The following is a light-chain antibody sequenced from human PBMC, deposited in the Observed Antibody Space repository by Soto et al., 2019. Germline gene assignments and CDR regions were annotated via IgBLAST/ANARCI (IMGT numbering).Light chain of an antibody. J-gene: IGKJ4*01. CDR1: QYIGNY. Sequence: DIQMTQSPSSVSASLGDTVTIPCRASQYIGNYLAWFQQKPGTAPKSLISDISSLHSGVPSRFSGRGFGTDFTLTISGLQPEDFATYFCQQYDSYPLTFGGGTNVEIK. V-gene: IGKV1-16*01. CDR3: QQYDSYPLT. CDR2: DIS.